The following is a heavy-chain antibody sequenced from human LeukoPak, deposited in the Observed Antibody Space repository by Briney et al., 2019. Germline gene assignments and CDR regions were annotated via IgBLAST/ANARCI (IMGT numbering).Heavy chain of an antibody. Sequence: QPGGSLRLSCAASGFTFSSYAMSWVRQAPGKGLEWVSAISGSGGSTYYADSVKGRFTISRDNSKNTLYLQMNSLRAEDTAVYYCARTRGGITMIVVVISGVDYWGQGTLATVSS. D-gene: IGHD3-22*01. CDR2: ISGSGGST. CDR3: ARTRGGITMIVVVISGVDY. CDR1: GFTFSSYA. J-gene: IGHJ4*02. V-gene: IGHV3-23*01.